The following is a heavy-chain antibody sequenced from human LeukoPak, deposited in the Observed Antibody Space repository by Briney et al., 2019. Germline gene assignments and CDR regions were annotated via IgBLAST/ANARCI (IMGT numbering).Heavy chain of an antibody. Sequence: SVKVSCKASGGTFSSCAISWVRQAPGQGLEWMGGIIPIFGAPNYAQKFQGRVTITADESTSTAYMELSSLRSEDTAVYYCARCYDLWSGYYRWLDPWGQGTLVTVSS. J-gene: IGHJ5*02. CDR1: GGTFSSCA. D-gene: IGHD3-3*01. CDR2: IIPIFGAP. CDR3: ARCYDLWSGYYRWLDP. V-gene: IGHV1-69*13.